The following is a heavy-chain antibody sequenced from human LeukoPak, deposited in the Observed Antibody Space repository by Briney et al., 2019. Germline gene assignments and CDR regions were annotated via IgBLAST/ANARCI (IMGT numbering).Heavy chain of an antibody. D-gene: IGHD2-2*01. Sequence: GRSLRLSCAASGFTFDDYAMHWVRQAPGKGLEWVSGISWNSGSIGYADSVKGRFTISRDNAKNSLYLQMNSLRAEDTAVYYCARDGRYCSSTSCPIGYWGQGTLVTVSS. V-gene: IGHV3-9*01. J-gene: IGHJ4*02. CDR2: ISWNSGSI. CDR3: ARDGRYCSSTSCPIGY. CDR1: GFTFDDYA.